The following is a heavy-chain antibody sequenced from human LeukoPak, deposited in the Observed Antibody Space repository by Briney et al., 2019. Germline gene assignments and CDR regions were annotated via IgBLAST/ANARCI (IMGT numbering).Heavy chain of an antibody. V-gene: IGHV3-23*01. CDR2: ISGSGGST. CDR3: AKDYYALLWFGEFNRKYYFDY. D-gene: IGHD3-10*01. CDR1: GFTFSSYA. Sequence: GGSLRLSCAASGFTFSSYAMSWVRQAPGKGLEWVSAISGSGGSTYYADSVKGRFTISRDNSKNTLYLQMNSLRAEDTAVYYCAKDYYALLWFGEFNRKYYFDYWGQGTLVTVSS. J-gene: IGHJ4*02.